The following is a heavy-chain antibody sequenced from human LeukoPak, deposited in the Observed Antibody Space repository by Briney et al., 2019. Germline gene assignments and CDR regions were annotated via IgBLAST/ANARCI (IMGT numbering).Heavy chain of an antibody. CDR2: NSWDGGST. D-gene: IGHD5-18*01. CDR1: GFTFDDYT. Sequence: PGGSLRLSCAASGFTFDDYTMHWVRQAPGKGLEWVSLNSWDGGSTYYADSVKGRFTISRDNSKNSLYLQMNSLRTEDTALYYCANPLDTAMVSRFAFDIWGQGTMVTVSS. CDR3: ANPLDTAMVSRFAFDI. J-gene: IGHJ3*02. V-gene: IGHV3-43*01.